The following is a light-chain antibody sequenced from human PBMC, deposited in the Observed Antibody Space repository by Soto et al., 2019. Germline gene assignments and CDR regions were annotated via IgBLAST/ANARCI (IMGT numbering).Light chain of an antibody. CDR1: QSISSW. CDR2: KTS. J-gene: IGKJ4*01. V-gene: IGKV1-5*03. CDR3: QQYNSELT. Sequence: DIQMTQSPSTLSASVGDRVTITCRASQSISSWLAWYQQKPGKAPKLLIYKTSNLESGVPSRFSGSGSGTEFTLNISSLQPDDFATYYCQQYNSELTFGGGTKVAIK.